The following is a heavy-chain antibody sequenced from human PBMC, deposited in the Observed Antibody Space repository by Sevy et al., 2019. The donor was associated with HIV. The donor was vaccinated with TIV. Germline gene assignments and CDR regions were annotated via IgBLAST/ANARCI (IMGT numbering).Heavy chain of an antibody. CDR3: AKEGYDILTGFEPGNFDS. CDR2: ISYDGTIK. Sequence: GGSLRLSCAASGFTFGSYGMHWVRQAPGKGLEWVAAISYDGTIKSYADSVRGRFSISRDNADSTLYLLMDSLRAEDTAVYYCAKEGYDILTGFEPGNFDSWGQGTLVTVSS. CDR1: GFTFGSYG. D-gene: IGHD3-9*01. J-gene: IGHJ4*02. V-gene: IGHV3-30*18.